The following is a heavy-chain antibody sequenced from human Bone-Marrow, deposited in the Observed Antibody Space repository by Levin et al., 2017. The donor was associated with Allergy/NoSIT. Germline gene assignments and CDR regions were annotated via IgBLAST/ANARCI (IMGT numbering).Heavy chain of an antibody. CDR2: IYHSGST. Sequence: SQTLSLTCAVSGGSISSGGYSWSWIRQPPGKGLEWIGYIYHSGSTHYNPSLKSRVTISVDRSKNQFSLKLSSVTAADTAVYYCARRAGESYYFDYWGQGTLVTVSS. D-gene: IGHD3-10*01. J-gene: IGHJ4*02. V-gene: IGHV4-30-2*01. CDR1: GGSISSGGYS. CDR3: ARRAGESYYFDY.